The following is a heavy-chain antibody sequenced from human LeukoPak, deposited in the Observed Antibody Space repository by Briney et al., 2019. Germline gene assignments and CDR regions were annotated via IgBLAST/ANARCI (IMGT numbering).Heavy chain of an antibody. Sequence: GRSLRLSCVASGFTFSSYGMHWVRQAPGKGLEWVAVISYDGSNKYYADSVKGRFTISRDNSKNTLYLQMNSLRAEDTAVYYCAKEGTTRTPWGQGTTVTVSS. V-gene: IGHV3-30*18. CDR1: GFTFSSYG. D-gene: IGHD1-14*01. J-gene: IGHJ6*02. CDR2: ISYDGSNK. CDR3: AKEGTTRTP.